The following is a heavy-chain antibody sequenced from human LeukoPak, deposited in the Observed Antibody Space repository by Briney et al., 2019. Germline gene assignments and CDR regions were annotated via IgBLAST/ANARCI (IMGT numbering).Heavy chain of an antibody. V-gene: IGHV1-69*05. CDR1: GGTFSSYA. J-gene: IGHJ4*02. D-gene: IGHD6-13*01. CDR3: ARALSSSSWPSYYFDY. CDR2: IIPIFGTA. Sequence: SVKVSCKASGGTFSSYAISWVRQAPGQGLEWMGRIIPIFGTANYAQKFQGRVTITTDESMSTAYMELSSLRSEDTAVYYCARALSSSSWPSYYFDYWGQGTLVTVSS.